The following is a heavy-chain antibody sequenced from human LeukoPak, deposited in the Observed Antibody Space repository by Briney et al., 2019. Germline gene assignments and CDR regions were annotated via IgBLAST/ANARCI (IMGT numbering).Heavy chain of an antibody. CDR1: GFTFSSYG. CDR2: INQGGSDK. D-gene: IGHD1-14*01. CDR3: TRDRSRAEDD. Sequence: GGSLRLSCAASGFTFSSYGMHWVRQAPGKGLEWVANINQGGSDKYYVDSVKGRFTISRDNANNLLYLQMNSLRGEDTAVYYCTRDRSRAEDDWGQGTLVTVSS. J-gene: IGHJ4*02. V-gene: IGHV3-7*01.